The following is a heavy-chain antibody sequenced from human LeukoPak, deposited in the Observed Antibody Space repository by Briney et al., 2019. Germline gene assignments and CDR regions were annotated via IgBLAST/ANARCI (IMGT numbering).Heavy chain of an antibody. CDR3: ARGPKIGYCSSTSCYSSSYYYMDV. CDR2: MNPNSGNT. CDR1: GYTFTGYD. Sequence: GASVKVSCKASGYTFTGYDINWVRQATGQGLEWMGWMNPNSGNTGCAQKFQGRVTITRNTSISTAYMELSSLRSEDTAVYYCARGPKIGYCSSTSCYSSSYYYMDVWGKGTTVTVSS. V-gene: IGHV1-8*03. J-gene: IGHJ6*03. D-gene: IGHD2-2*02.